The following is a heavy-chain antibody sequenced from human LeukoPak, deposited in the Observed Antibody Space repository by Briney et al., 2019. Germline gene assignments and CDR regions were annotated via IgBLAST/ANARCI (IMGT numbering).Heavy chain of an antibody. CDR2: ISTYTGNT. CDR3: ARVLVVSSNAFDI. Sequence: ASVKVSCRTSGYTFTSYAISWVRQAPGQGLECMGWISTYTGNTDYAQKLQGRVTMTTDTSTSTAYMELRSLSSDDTAVYYCARVLVVSSNAFDIWGQGTMVTVSS. J-gene: IGHJ3*02. D-gene: IGHD3-22*01. V-gene: IGHV1-18*01. CDR1: GYTFTSYA.